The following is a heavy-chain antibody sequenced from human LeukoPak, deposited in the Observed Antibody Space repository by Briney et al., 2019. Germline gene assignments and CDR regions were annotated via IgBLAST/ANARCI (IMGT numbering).Heavy chain of an antibody. Sequence: ASVKVSCKASGYTFTSYYMHWVGQAPGQGGEWMGWINPKSGGTKYAQKFQGRVTMTRDTSISTAYMELSRLRSDDTAVYYCARSDGVATTNFDYWGQGTLVTVSS. CDR3: ARSDGVATTNFDY. J-gene: IGHJ4*02. CDR2: INPKSGGT. V-gene: IGHV1-2*02. D-gene: IGHD5-12*01. CDR1: GYTFTSYY.